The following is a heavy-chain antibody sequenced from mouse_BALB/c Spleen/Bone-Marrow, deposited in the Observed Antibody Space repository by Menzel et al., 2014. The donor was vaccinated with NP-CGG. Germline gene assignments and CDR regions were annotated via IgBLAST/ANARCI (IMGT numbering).Heavy chain of an antibody. D-gene: IGHD1-2*01. Sequence: EVHLVESGAELVRPGASVKISCKAFGSTFTNHHINWVTLRPGQGLVWIGYIYPYNDYASYNQKFKGKATLTVDKSSSTAYMELSSLTSEDSAVYYCPREDYGAWFPYWGQGTLVTVSA. CDR2: IYPYNDYA. CDR3: PREDYGAWFPY. V-gene: IGHV1S45*01. J-gene: IGHJ3*01. CDR1: GSTFTNHH.